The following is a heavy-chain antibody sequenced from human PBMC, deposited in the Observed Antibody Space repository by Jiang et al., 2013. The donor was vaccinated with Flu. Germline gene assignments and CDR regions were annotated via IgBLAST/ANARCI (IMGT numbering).Heavy chain of an antibody. CDR3: ARSYCGGDCYSMFGYSYYGMDV. D-gene: IGHD2-21*02. V-gene: IGHV4-59*08. CDR1: SGSISSHY. Sequence: PGLVKPSETLSLTCTVSSGSISSHYWSWIRQPPGKGLEWIGYIHNSGTTNHNPSLKSRVTISIDTSTNQFSLKLISVTAPDTAVYYCARSYCGGDCYSMFGYSYYGMDVWGQGTTVTVSS. CDR2: IHNSGTT. J-gene: IGHJ6*02.